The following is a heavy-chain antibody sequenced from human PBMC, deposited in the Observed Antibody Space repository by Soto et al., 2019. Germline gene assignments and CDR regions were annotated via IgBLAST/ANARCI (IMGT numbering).Heavy chain of an antibody. V-gene: IGHV3-33*01. Sequence: QVQLVESGGGVVQPGRSLRLSCAASGFTFSSYGMHWVRQAPGKGLEWVAVIWYDGSNKYYADSVKGRFTISRDNSKNTLYLQMNSLRAEDTAVYYCARGRDHYVWGSYRCTGFDYWGQGTLVTVSS. D-gene: IGHD3-16*02. J-gene: IGHJ4*02. CDR1: GFTFSSYG. CDR2: IWYDGSNK. CDR3: ARGRDHYVWGSYRCTGFDY.